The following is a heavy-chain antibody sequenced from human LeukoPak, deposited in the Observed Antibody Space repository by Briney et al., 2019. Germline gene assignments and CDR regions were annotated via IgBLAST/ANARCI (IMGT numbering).Heavy chain of an antibody. Sequence: ASVKVSCKASGGTFSSYAISWVRQAPGQGLEWMGGIIPIFGTANYAQKFQGRVTITADESTSTAYMELSSLRSEDTAVYYCARSHNQIWVPAATGYLDYWGQGTLVTVSS. V-gene: IGHV1-69*13. J-gene: IGHJ4*02. CDR1: GGTFSSYA. D-gene: IGHD2-2*01. CDR3: ARSHNQIWVPAATGYLDY. CDR2: IIPIFGTA.